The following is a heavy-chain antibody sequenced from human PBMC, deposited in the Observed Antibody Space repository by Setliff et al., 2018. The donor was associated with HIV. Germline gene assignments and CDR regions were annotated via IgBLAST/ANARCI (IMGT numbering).Heavy chain of an antibody. CDR3: ARQTRNRYDVLTGYSVL. D-gene: IGHD3-9*01. CDR1: GDSIISDTYY. V-gene: IGHV4-39*01. CDR2: IFYTGIT. J-gene: IGHJ4*02. Sequence: SQTLSLTCGVSGDSIISDTYYWGWIRQPPGKGPEWIASIFYTGITFYTSSLKSRVRISMDKPKNQFSLELTSVTTEDTAVFYCARQTRNRYDVLTGYSVLWGQGILVTVSS.